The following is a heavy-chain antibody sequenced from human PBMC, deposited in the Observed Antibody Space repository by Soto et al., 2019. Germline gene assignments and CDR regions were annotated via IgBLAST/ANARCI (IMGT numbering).Heavy chain of an antibody. CDR3: ARDSGYLAY. V-gene: IGHV3-7*05. J-gene: IGHJ4*02. CDR1: GFTFSTYW. Sequence: PGGSLRLSCAASGFTFSTYWMSWVRQAPGKGLEWVASIKHDGSEKYYVASVKGRFTISRDNAENSLYLQVNSLRAVDTAVYYRARDSGYLAYWGQGTLVTVSS. CDR2: IKHDGSEK. D-gene: IGHD5-18*01.